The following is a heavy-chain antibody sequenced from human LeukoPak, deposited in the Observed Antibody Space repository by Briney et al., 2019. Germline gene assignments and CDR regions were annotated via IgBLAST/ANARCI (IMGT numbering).Heavy chain of an antibody. J-gene: IGHJ4*02. D-gene: IGHD3-10*01. Sequence: GSSVKVSCKASGGTFSSYDINWVRQAPGQGLEWMGIINPSGGSTNYAQKFQGRVTMTRDTSTSTVYMELSSLRSEDTAVYYCARSRFGELLVYWGQGTLVTVSS. CDR2: INPSGGST. V-gene: IGHV1-46*01. CDR1: GGTFSSYD. CDR3: ARSRFGELLVY.